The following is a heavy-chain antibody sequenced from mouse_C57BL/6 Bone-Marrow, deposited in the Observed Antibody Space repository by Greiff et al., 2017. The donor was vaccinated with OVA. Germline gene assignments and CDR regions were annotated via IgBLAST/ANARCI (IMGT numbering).Heavy chain of an antibody. J-gene: IGHJ3*01. CDR3: ARSLYDEGAWFAY. CDR1: GFNIKNTY. Sequence: VQLQQSVAELVRPGASVKLSCTASGFNIKNTYMHWVKQRPEQGLEWIGMIDPANGNTKYAPKFQGKATITADTSSNTAYLQLSSLTSEDTAIYYGARSLYDEGAWFAYWGQGTLVTVSA. CDR2: IDPANGNT. D-gene: IGHD2-12*01. V-gene: IGHV14-3*01.